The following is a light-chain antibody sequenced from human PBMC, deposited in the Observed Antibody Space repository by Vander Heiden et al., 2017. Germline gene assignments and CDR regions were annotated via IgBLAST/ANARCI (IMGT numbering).Light chain of an antibody. CDR3: QQSDSTPKT. CDR2: AAS. CDR1: QSISSY. Sequence: DIQMTQSPSSLSASVGDRVTITCRASQSISSYLNWYQQKPWKAPKLLIYAASRLQSGVPSRFSGSESGTDFTRTISSLQPEDFATYYCQQSDSTPKTFGQGTKVEIK. J-gene: IGKJ1*01. V-gene: IGKV1-39*01.